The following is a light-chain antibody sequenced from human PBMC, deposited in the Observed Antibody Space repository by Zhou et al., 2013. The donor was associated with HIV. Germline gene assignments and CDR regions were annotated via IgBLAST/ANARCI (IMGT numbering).Light chain of an antibody. CDR2: GVS. J-gene: IGKJ3*01. Sequence: ETVLTQSPATLSVSPGERATLSCRASQSVKSNLAWYQQKVGQAPRLLIYGVSARATGIPDRFSGSGSGTDFSLTISRLEPEDFAVYYCQQYSSSFTFGPGTKVDIK. V-gene: IGKV3-20*01. CDR1: QSVKSN. CDR3: QQYSSSFT.